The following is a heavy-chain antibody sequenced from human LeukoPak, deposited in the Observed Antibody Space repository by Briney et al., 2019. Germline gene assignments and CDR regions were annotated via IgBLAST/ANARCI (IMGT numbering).Heavy chain of an antibody. CDR1: GGSISSYYW. D-gene: IGHD3/OR15-3a*01. V-gene: IGHV2-5*08. Sequence: TLSLTCTVSGGSISSYYWSWIRQPPGKALEWLALICWDDDKRYSPSLKNRLTINKDTSKNQVLLTMTNMAPVDTATYYCAHMDWNYFDYWGQGTLVTVSS. CDR3: AHMDWNYFDY. CDR2: ICWDDDK. J-gene: IGHJ4*02.